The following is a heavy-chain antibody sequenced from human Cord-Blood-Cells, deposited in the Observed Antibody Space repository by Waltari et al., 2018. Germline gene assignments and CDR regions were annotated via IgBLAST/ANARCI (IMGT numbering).Heavy chain of an antibody. CDR2: IIPVVGTA. CDR3: ARTFGYSSSWRAFDI. D-gene: IGHD6-6*01. V-gene: IGHV1-69*12. J-gene: IGHJ3*02. CDR1: GGTFSSYA. Sequence: QVQLVQSGAEVKKPGASVKVSCKASGGTFSSYAISWVRQAPGQGLGWMGGIIPVVGTANDAQKFQGKVPITADESTSTAYMELSSLRSEDTAVYYCARTFGYSSSWRAFDIWGQGTMVTVSS.